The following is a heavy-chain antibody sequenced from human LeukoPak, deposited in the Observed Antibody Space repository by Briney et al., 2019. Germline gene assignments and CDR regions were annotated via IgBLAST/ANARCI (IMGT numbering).Heavy chain of an antibody. Sequence: GASVKVSCKASGYTFTGYYMHWVRQAPGQGLEWMGWINPNSGGTNYAQKFQGWVTMTRDTSISTAYMELSRLRSDDTAVYYCARDYSNPYYYYYMDVWGKGTTVTVSS. D-gene: IGHD4-11*01. CDR1: GYTFTGYY. V-gene: IGHV1-2*04. CDR2: INPNSGGT. J-gene: IGHJ6*03. CDR3: ARDYSNPYYYYYMDV.